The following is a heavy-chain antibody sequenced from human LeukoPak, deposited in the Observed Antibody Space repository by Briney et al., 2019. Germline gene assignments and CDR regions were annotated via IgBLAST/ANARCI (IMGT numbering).Heavy chain of an antibody. CDR3: ARDWSSGSYLPDY. D-gene: IGHD1-26*01. V-gene: IGHV1-46*01. J-gene: IGHJ4*02. CDR1: GYTFTSYY. CDR2: INPSGGST. Sequence: ASVKVSCKASGYTFTSYYMHWVRQAPGQGLEWMGIINPSGGSTSYAQKFQGRVTMTRDMSTSTAYMELRSLRSDDTAVYYCARDWSSGSYLPDYWGQGTLVTVSS.